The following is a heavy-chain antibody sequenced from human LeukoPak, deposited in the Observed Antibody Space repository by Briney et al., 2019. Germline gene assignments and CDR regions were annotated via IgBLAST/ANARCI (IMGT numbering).Heavy chain of an antibody. J-gene: IGHJ4*02. CDR3: AKHRDGYNSFDY. Sequence: GALRLSCAASGFTFSSYAMSWVRQAPGKGLEWVSAISDSGGSTYYADSVKGRFTMSRDNSKNTLYLQMNSLRAEDTAVYYCAKHRDGYNSFDYWGQGTLVTVSS. V-gene: IGHV3-23*01. CDR1: GFTFSSYA. D-gene: IGHD5-24*01. CDR2: ISDSGGST.